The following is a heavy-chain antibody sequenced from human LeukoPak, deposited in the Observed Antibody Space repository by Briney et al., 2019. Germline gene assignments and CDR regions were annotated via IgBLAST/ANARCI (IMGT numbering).Heavy chain of an antibody. CDR3: ARDYEGYCSSTSCYYYYMDV. Sequence: ASVKVSCKASGYTFTSYGISWVRQAPGQGLEWMGWISAYNGNTNYAQKLQGRVTMTSDTSTSTAYMELRSLRSDDTAVYYCARDYEGYCSSTSCYYYYMDVWGKGTTVTVSS. D-gene: IGHD2-2*01. CDR1: GYTFTSYG. V-gene: IGHV1-18*01. J-gene: IGHJ6*03. CDR2: ISAYNGNT.